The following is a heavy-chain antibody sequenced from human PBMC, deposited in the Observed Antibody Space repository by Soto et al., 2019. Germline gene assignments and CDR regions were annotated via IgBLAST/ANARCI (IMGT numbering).Heavy chain of an antibody. CDR2: ISSSSSYI. J-gene: IGHJ6*02. D-gene: IGHD2-21*01. Sequence: PGGSLRLSCAASGFTFSSYSVNWVRQAPGKGLEWVSSISSSSSYIYYADSVKGRFTISRDNAKNSLYLQMNSLRAKDTAVYYCASPPPLLPKVYGMDVWGQGTTVAVSS. V-gene: IGHV3-21*01. CDR1: GFTFSSYS. CDR3: ASPPPLLPKVYGMDV.